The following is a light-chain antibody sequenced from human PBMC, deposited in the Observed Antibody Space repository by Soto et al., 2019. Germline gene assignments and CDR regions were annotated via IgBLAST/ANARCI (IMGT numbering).Light chain of an antibody. CDR1: ESVADY. CDR2: GTS. J-gene: IGKJ5*01. Sequence: IQMTQSPSSLSPSVGDRVIITCRASESVADYVNWYQQRPGKAPQLLISGTSFLHSGVPSRFSGGRSGTDYTRTISGLQPEDFATYYCQQTYSVSITFGQGTRL. V-gene: IGKV1-39*01. CDR3: QQTYSVSIT.